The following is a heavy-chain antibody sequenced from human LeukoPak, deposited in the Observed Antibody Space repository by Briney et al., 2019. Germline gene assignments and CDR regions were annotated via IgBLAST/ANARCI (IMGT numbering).Heavy chain of an antibody. J-gene: IGHJ6*02. Sequence: GASVKVSCKASGYTFTSYGIRWVRQAPGQGLEWMGWISAYNGNTNYAQKLQGRVTMTTDTATSTAYMELRSLRSDDTAVYYCARDGGYYDILTRLRWGMDVWGQGTTVTVSS. CDR3: ARDGGYYDILTRLRWGMDV. CDR1: GYTFTSYG. CDR2: ISAYNGNT. V-gene: IGHV1-18*01. D-gene: IGHD3-9*01.